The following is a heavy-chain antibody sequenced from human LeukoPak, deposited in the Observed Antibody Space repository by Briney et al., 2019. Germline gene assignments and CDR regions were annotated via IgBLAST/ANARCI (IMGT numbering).Heavy chain of an antibody. CDR2: ISSSSSYI. J-gene: IGHJ4*02. D-gene: IGHD3-10*01. Sequence: GGSLRLSCAASGFTFSSYSMNWVRQAPGKGLEWVSSISSSSSYIYYADSVKGRFTISRDNAKNSLYLQMNSLRAEDTAVYYCARDCYGSGSYDRFDYWGQGTLVTVSS. CDR3: ARDCYGSGSYDRFDY. V-gene: IGHV3-21*01. CDR1: GFTFSSYS.